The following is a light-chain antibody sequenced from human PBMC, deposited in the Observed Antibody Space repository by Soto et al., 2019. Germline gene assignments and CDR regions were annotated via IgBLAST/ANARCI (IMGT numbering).Light chain of an antibody. J-gene: IGKJ4*01. CDR1: ETINTW. CDR3: QQYSSYPLT. V-gene: IGKV1-5*01. Sequence: DIQMTQSPSSLSVSVGDRVTITCRASETINTWLAWYQQKPGKAPKILIYDASKLERGVPSRLSGSGSGAEFTLTISSLRPDDLATYYCQQYSSYPLTFGGGTKVE. CDR2: DAS.